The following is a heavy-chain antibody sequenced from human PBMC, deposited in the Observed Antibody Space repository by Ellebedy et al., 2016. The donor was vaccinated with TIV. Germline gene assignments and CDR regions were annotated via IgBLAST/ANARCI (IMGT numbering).Heavy chain of an antibody. V-gene: IGHV3-48*04. CDR3: AKDTVTLAYFDY. D-gene: IGHD4-17*01. J-gene: IGHJ4*02. Sequence: GGSLRLSXVASGFPFSAFSMNWVRQAPGKGLEWLSYISVSGTTTYYADSVNGRFTISRDSAKNSLYLQMNSLRAEDTAVYHCAKDTVTLAYFDYWGQGTLVTVSS. CDR2: ISVSGTTT. CDR1: GFPFSAFS.